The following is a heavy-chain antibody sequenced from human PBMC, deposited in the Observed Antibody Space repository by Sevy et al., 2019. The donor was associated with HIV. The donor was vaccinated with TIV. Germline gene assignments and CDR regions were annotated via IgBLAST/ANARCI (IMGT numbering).Heavy chain of an antibody. V-gene: IGHV3-30*04. D-gene: IGHD2-21*01. CDR3: ARDLSIHPGYFHS. Sequence: GGSLRLSCADSGFTFSSYAMHWVRQAPGKGLEWVAVMSYDGTNEYYADSVKGRFTISRDNSKNTLFLQMNSLRAEDTAVYYCARDLSIHPGYFHSWGQGTLVTVSS. J-gene: IGHJ4*02. CDR1: GFTFSSYA. CDR2: MSYDGTNE.